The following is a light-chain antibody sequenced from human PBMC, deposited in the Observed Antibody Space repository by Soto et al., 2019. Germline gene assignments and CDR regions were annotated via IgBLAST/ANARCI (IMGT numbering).Light chain of an antibody. Sequence: EFVLTQSPATLSLSPGERATLSCRASQSVGSYLVWYQHKPGQAPRLLIYDASNRATGIPARFSGSGSGTDFTLTIRRLEPEDFAVYFGQQRSDWPITFGQGTRLDMK. CDR3: QQRSDWPIT. J-gene: IGKJ5*01. V-gene: IGKV3-11*01. CDR2: DAS. CDR1: QSVGSY.